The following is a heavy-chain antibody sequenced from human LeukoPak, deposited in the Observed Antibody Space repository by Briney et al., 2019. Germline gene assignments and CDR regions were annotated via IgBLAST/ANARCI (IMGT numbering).Heavy chain of an antibody. V-gene: IGHV4-34*01. CDR2: INHSGST. CDR1: GGSFSGYY. Sequence: SETLSLTCAVYGGSFSGYYWSWIRQPPGKGLEWIGEINHSGSTNYDPSLKSRVTISVDTSKNQFSLKLSSVTAADTAVYYCARDPERNAFDIWGQGTMVTVSS. J-gene: IGHJ3*02. CDR3: ARDPERNAFDI.